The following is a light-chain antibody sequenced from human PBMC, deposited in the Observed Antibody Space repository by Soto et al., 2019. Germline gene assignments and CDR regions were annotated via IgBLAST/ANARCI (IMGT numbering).Light chain of an antibody. J-gene: IGKJ1*01. CDR3: QQYGSSPWT. CDR1: QSFSSSY. CDR2: CTS. Sequence: EIVLTQSPGTLSLSPGERATLSCRASQSFSSSYLAWYQQKHGQAPRLLFHCTSSRATGLPDRFSGSGYGTDLTLTISRLEPEDFAKYYCQQYGSSPWTFGQGTKVEIK. V-gene: IGKV3-20*01.